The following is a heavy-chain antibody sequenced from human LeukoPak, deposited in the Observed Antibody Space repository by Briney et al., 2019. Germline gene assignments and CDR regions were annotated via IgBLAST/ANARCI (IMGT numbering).Heavy chain of an antibody. CDR1: GFTFSDYY. J-gene: IGHJ4*02. V-gene: IGHV3-74*01. CDR3: AGGPYLSD. Sequence: PGGSLRLSCAASGFTFSDYYMSWIRQAPGEGLIWVSRITGDASDTSYADSVKGRFTISRDNAKNTVELQMHSLRVDDTAVYFCAGGPYLSDWGQGTLVTVSP. CDR2: ITGDASDT. D-gene: IGHD2/OR15-2a*01.